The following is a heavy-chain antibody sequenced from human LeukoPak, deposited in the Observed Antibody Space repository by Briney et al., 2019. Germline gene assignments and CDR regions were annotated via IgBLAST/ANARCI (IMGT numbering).Heavy chain of an antibody. V-gene: IGHV5-51*01. CDR3: VRRRGRYSGDAFDI. CDR2: IYPGDSDT. CDR1: GYRFTSYW. Sequence: GESLKISCKGSGYRFTSYWIGSVRQMPGKGLEWMGFIYPGDSDTRYSPSFQGQVTISADKSMSTAYLQWSSLKASDTAMYYCVRRRGRYSGDAFDIWGQGTMVTVSS. J-gene: IGHJ3*02. D-gene: IGHD1-26*01.